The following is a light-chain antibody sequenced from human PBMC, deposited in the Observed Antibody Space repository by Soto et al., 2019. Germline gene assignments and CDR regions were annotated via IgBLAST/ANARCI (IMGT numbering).Light chain of an antibody. J-gene: IGKJ1*01. Sequence: EIVMAQFPETLAVSVGERATIKCRSSQSLLHSSDNRNYLTWYQQKPGQPPKLLIYWASTRQSGVPDRFSGSGSGTDFTLTINSLQAEDVAVYYCQQYYSTPWTFGQGTKGEIK. CDR3: QQYYSTPWT. CDR2: WAS. CDR1: QSLLHSSDNRNY. V-gene: IGKV4-1*01.